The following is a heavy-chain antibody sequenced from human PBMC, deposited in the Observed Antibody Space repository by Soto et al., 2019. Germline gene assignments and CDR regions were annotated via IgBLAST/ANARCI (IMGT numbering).Heavy chain of an antibody. CDR3: ANQGLWFGEVPRYFDL. CDR1: GYTFTNYT. D-gene: IGHD3-10*01. CDR2: IIPIFGTA. V-gene: IGHV1-69*01. J-gene: IGHJ2*01. Sequence: SVKVSFNASGYTFTNYTISWVRHTPGQGLEWMGGIIPIFGTANYAQKFQGRVTITADESTSTAYMELSSLRSEDTAVYYCANQGLWFGEVPRYFDLWGRGTLVTVSS.